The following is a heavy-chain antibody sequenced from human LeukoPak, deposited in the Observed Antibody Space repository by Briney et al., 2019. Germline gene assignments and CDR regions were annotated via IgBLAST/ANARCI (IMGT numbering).Heavy chain of an antibody. CDR3: EAYGSV. CDR2: IKKDGTEK. V-gene: IGHV3-7*03. D-gene: IGHD3-10*01. Sequence: GGSLRLSCAASGFTFSSYAMTWVRQAPGRGLEWVANIKKDGTEKNYVDSVRGRFTISRDNAQNSLYLQMNNLRAEDTAIYYCEAYGSVWGQGTLVIVSS. CDR1: GFTFSSYA. J-gene: IGHJ4*02.